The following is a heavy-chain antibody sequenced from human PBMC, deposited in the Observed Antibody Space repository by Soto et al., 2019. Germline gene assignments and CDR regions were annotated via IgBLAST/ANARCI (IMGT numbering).Heavy chain of an antibody. V-gene: IGHV5-51*01. Sequence: GESLKISCKGSGYSFTNYWIGWVRQMPGKGLEWMGIIYPGDSDTRYSPSFQGQVTISADKSISTAYLQWRSLKASDSAMYYCARSRITGSTWPFAYWGQETLVTVSS. CDR2: IYPGDSDT. D-gene: IGHD1-20*01. CDR1: GYSFTNYW. J-gene: IGHJ4*02. CDR3: ARSRITGSTWPFAY.